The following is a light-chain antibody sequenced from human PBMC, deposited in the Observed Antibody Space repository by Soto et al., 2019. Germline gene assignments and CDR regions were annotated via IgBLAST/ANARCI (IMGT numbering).Light chain of an antibody. J-gene: IGKJ4*01. CDR2: GAS. Sequence: EIVMTQSPATLSVSPGERVTLSCRASRSVNSNLAWYQHKPGQAPRLLIYGASTRATGIPARFSGSESGTEFTLTISSLQSEDSAVYYCQQYNNWRPLTFGGGTKVEI. V-gene: IGKV3-15*01. CDR1: RSVNSN. CDR3: QQYNNWRPLT.